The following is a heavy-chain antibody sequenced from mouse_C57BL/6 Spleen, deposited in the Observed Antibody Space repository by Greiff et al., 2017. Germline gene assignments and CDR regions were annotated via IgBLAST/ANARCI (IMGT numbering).Heavy chain of an antibody. CDR1: GYTFTDYY. CDR2: IYPGSGNT. D-gene: IGHD1-1*01. J-gene: IGHJ4*01. CDR3: ARDPGSRAMDY. V-gene: IGHV1-76*01. Sequence: QVQLQQSGAELVRPGASVKLSCKASGYTFTDYYINWVKQRPGQGLEWIARIYPGSGNTYYNEKFKGKATLTAEKSSSTAYMQLSSLTSEDSAVYYCARDPGSRAMDYWGQGTSVTVSS.